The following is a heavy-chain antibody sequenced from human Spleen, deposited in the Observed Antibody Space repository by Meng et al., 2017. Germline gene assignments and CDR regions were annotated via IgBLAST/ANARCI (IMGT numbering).Heavy chain of an antibody. CDR2: INTNTGDP. V-gene: IGHV7-4-1*01. Sequence: QVQLVQSGSELKQPGASVKVSCKASGYTFTTYGMSWVRQAPGQGLEWMGWINTNTGDPTYDQGFTGRFVFSLDTSVSTAYLQIDSLKDEDTAVYYCARKASGYYFSEHWGQGTLVPSPQ. CDR3: ARKASGYYFSEH. D-gene: IGHD3-22*01. CDR1: GYTFTTYG. J-gene: IGHJ1*01.